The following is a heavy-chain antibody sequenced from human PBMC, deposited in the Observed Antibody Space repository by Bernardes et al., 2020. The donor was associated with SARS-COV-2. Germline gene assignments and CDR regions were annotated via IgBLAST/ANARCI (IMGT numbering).Heavy chain of an antibody. J-gene: IGHJ4*02. Sequence: ASVKVSCKASGYTFTSYGISWVRQAPGQGLEWMGWISAYNGNTNYAQKLQGRVTMTTDTSTSTAYMELRSLRSDDTAVYYCAISGRYYGSGSYAFFDYWGQGTLVTVSS. CDR1: GYTFTSYG. CDR3: AISGRYYGSGSYAFFDY. V-gene: IGHV1-18*01. CDR2: ISAYNGNT. D-gene: IGHD3-10*01.